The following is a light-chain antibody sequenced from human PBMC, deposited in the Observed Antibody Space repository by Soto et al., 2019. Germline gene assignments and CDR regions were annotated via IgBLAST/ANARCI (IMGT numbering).Light chain of an antibody. V-gene: IGKV1-39*01. CDR1: QTVRTY. J-gene: IGKJ5*01. CDR2: AAS. CDR3: QQTFSTPIT. Sequence: DIQMTQSPSSLFASVGDRVTITCRASQTVRTYLNWYQQRPGKAPTLLIYAASSLQSSVPPRFSGAGSETDFTLTINGLQPGDFATYYCQQTFSTPITFGQGTRLE.